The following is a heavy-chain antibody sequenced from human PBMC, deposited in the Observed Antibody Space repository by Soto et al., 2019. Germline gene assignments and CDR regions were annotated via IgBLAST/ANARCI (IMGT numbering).Heavy chain of an antibody. V-gene: IGHV3-23*01. CDR2: ISGSGGST. CDR1: GFTSSSYA. Sequence: GGSLRLSCAASGFTSSSYAMSWVRQAPGKGLEWVSAISGSGGSTYYADSVKGRFTISRDNSKNTLYLQMNSLRAEDTAVYYCAKDSSSIHYYYGMDVWGQGTTVTVSS. D-gene: IGHD6-6*01. CDR3: AKDSSSIHYYYGMDV. J-gene: IGHJ6*02.